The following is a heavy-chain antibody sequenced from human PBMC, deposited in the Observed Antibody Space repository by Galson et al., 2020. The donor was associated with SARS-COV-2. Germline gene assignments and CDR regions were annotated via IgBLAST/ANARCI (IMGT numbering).Heavy chain of an antibody. CDR1: GFTFSSYG. D-gene: IGHD3-22*01. J-gene: IGHJ4*02. Sequence: GESLKISCAASGFTFSSYGMHWVRQAPGKGLEWVAVISYDGSNKYYADSVKGRFTISRDNSKNTLYLQMNSLRAEDTAVYYCAKDDVIVVGTFDYWGQGTLVTVSS. CDR2: ISYDGSNK. CDR3: AKDDVIVVGTFDY. V-gene: IGHV3-30*18.